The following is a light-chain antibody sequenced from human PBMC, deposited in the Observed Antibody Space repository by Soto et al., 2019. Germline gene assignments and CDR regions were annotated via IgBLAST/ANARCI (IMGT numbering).Light chain of an antibody. CDR1: SSNIGSNT. CDR2: SNN. CDR3: ATWDDSLNGVV. J-gene: IGLJ2*01. V-gene: IGLV1-44*01. Sequence: QPVLTQPPSASGTPGQGVTISCSGTSSNIGSNTVHWYQQLPGTAPKLLIYSNNQRPSGVPDRFYGSRSGTSASLAISGLQSEDEADYYCATWDDSLNGVVFGGGTKLSVL.